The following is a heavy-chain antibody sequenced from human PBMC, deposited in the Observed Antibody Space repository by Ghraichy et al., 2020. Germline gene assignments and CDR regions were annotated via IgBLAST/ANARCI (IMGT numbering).Heavy chain of an antibody. J-gene: IGHJ4*02. CDR2: ISGSGGST. D-gene: IGHD2-21*02. CDR1: EFTISSYA. Sequence: GGSLRLSCAASEFTISSYAMSWVRQAPGKVLEWVSAISGSGGSTYYADSVKGRFTISRDNSKNTLYLQMNSLRAEYTAVYYCAKIVVVTARGALDSWCQGTLVPVSS. CDR3: AKIVVVTARGALDS. V-gene: IGHV3-23*01.